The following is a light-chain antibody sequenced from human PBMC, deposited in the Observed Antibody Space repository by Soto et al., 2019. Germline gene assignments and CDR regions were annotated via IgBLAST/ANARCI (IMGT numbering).Light chain of an antibody. CDR3: QHLRT. V-gene: IGKV1-13*02. Sequence: AIQLTQSPSSLSASVGDRVTITCRASQGIRSALGWYQQKPGKVPKLLIYDASTLESGVPSRFSGSGFGTEFSLTISSLQPDDFGSYYCQHLRTFGQGTKVEIK. CDR2: DAS. CDR1: QGIRSA. J-gene: IGKJ1*01.